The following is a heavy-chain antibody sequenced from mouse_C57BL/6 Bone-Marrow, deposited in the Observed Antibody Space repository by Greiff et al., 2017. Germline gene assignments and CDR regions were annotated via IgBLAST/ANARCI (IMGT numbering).Heavy chain of an antibody. CDR2: IDPSDSYT. V-gene: IGHV1-69*01. Sequence: VQLQQPGAELVMPGASVKLSCKASGYTFTSYWMHWVKQRPGQGLEWIGEIDPSDSYTNYNRKFKGKSTLTVDKSSSTAYMQLSSLTSEDSAVYYCAREGAITTVVDWYFDVWGTGTTVTVSS. J-gene: IGHJ1*03. CDR1: GYTFTSYW. D-gene: IGHD1-1*01. CDR3: AREGAITTVVDWYFDV.